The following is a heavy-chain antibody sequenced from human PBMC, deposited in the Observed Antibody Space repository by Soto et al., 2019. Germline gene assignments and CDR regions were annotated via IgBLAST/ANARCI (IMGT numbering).Heavy chain of an antibody. V-gene: IGHV4-59*08. CDR1: GGSISSYD. Sequence: SETLSLTCTVSGGSISSYDWRWIRQTPGKGLEWSGYIYYSGSTNYNPSLKSRVTISVDTSKNQFSLKLSSVTAADTAVYYCARHDNCSGGSCYLLFDYWGQGTLVTVYS. CDR2: IYYSGST. J-gene: IGHJ4*02. CDR3: ARHDNCSGGSCYLLFDY. D-gene: IGHD2-15*01.